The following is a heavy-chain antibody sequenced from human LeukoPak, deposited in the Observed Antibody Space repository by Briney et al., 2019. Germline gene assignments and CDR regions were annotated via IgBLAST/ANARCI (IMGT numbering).Heavy chain of an antibody. Sequence: GGSLRLSCAASGFTFSSYAMSWVRQAPGKGLEWVSAISGSGGSTYYVDSVKGRFTISRDNSKNTLYLQMNSLRAEDTAVYFCAKDIVVVPDALDVWGKGTTVTVSS. CDR1: GFTFSSYA. V-gene: IGHV3-23*01. J-gene: IGHJ6*04. D-gene: IGHD2-21*01. CDR3: AKDIVVVPDALDV. CDR2: ISGSGGST.